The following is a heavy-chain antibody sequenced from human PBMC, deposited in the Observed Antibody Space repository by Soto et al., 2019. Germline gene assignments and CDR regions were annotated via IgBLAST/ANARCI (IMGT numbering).Heavy chain of an antibody. J-gene: IGHJ3*02. CDR3: ANQKIRLWAIDAFDI. D-gene: IGHD5-18*01. CDR1: GGSISSSSYY. V-gene: IGHV4-39*01. CDR2: IYYSGST. Sequence: QLQLQESGPGLVKPSETLSLTCTVSGGSISSSSYYWGWIRQPPGKGLEWIGSIYYSGSTYYNPSLKSRVTISVDTSKNQFSLKLSSVTAADTAVYYCANQKIRLWAIDAFDIWGQGTMVTVSS.